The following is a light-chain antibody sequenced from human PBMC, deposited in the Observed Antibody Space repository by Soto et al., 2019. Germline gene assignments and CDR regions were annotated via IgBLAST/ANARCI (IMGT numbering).Light chain of an antibody. CDR2: AAS. Sequence: AIRMTQSPSSFSASTGDRVTITCRASQGISSYLAWYQQKPGKAPKLLIYAASTLQSGVPSRFRGSGSGTDFTLTISCLQSEDFATYYCHQYYSYPHTFGGGTKVEIK. CDR3: HQYYSYPHT. CDR1: QGISSY. J-gene: IGKJ4*01. V-gene: IGKV1-8*01.